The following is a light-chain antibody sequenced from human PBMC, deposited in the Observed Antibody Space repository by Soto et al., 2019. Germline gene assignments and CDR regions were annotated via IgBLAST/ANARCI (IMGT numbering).Light chain of an antibody. Sequence: QPVPTKSSSAPASLGSSVKLTCTLSSGHSSYIIAWHQQQPGNAPRYLMKLEGSGSYNKGSGVPDRFSGSSSGADRYLTISNLQFEDEADYYCETWGSNTRVVGRGTKLTVL. V-gene: IGLV4-60*02. J-gene: IGLJ3*02. CDR3: ETWGSNTRV. CDR1: SGHSSYI. CDR2: LEGSGSY.